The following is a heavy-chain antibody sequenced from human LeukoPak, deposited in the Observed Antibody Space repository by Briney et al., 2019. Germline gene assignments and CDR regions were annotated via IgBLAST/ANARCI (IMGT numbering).Heavy chain of an antibody. Sequence: GGSLRLSCAASGFTFSNYGMNWVRQAPGKGLEWVANIKQDGSEKYYVDSVKSRFTVSRDNAKNSLFLQMNSLRAEDTAVYYCARDNSDYDSSFFDYWGQGTLVTVSS. D-gene: IGHD3-22*01. CDR1: GFTFSNYG. CDR3: ARDNSDYDSSFFDY. V-gene: IGHV3-7*01. CDR2: IKQDGSEK. J-gene: IGHJ4*02.